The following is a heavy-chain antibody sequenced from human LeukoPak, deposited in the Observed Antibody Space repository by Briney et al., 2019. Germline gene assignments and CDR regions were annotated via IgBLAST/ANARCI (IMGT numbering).Heavy chain of an antibody. CDR1: GFTFSSYA. D-gene: IGHD3-10*01. J-gene: IGHJ4*02. Sequence: PGGSLRLSCAASGFTFSSYAMHWVRQAPGKGLEYVSAISSNGGSTYYANSVKGRFTISRDNSKNTLYLQMGSLRAEDMAVYYCARTPLYRDSGSYRYYFDYWGQGTLVTVSS. V-gene: IGHV3-64*01. CDR2: ISSNGGST. CDR3: ARTPLYRDSGSYRYYFDY.